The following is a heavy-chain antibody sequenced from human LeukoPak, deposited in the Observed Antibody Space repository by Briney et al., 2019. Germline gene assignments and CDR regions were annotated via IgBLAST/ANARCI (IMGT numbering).Heavy chain of an antibody. V-gene: IGHV4-4*02. D-gene: IGHD1-26*01. CDR2: IYYTGSR. Sequence: PSETLSLTCVVSGASISSSDWWSWVRQSPGKGLEWIGEIYYTGSRNYNPSLKSRVTISLDTSKNQFSLRLTSVTAADTAVYYCARNRVVGAPNFDYWGQGTLVTVFS. J-gene: IGHJ4*02. CDR3: ARNRVVGAPNFDY. CDR1: GASISSSDW.